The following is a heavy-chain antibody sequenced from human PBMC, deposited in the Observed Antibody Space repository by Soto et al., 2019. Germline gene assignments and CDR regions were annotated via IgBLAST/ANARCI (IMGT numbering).Heavy chain of an antibody. V-gene: IGHV1-69*06. Sequence: QVHLVQSGAEVRKPGSSVKVSCEASGGTFSSYSINWVRQAPGQGLEWMGGIIPIFGSSNYAQKFQGRVTITADKSTNTVSMELTSLRSEDTALYFCATAPLRGREYFYFDHWGQGTLLTVSS. CDR3: ATAPLRGREYFYFDH. CDR1: GGTFSSYS. J-gene: IGHJ4*02. D-gene: IGHD3-16*01. CDR2: IIPIFGSS.